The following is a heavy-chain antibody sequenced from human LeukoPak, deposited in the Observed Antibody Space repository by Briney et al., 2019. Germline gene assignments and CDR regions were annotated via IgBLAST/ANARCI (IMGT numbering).Heavy chain of an antibody. V-gene: IGHV3-15*01. CDR2: FKGKTDGGTT. CDR3: TTDSGIAVRPLFDQ. Sequence: GGSLRLSCAASGFTFSNAWMSWVRQTPGKGLEWVGHFKGKTDGGTTHYAAPVKGRFFISRDDSKNTFYLQMNSLKTEDPAVYYCTTDSGIAVRPLFDQWGQGTLVTVSS. CDR1: GFTFSNAW. J-gene: IGHJ4*02. D-gene: IGHD6-6*01.